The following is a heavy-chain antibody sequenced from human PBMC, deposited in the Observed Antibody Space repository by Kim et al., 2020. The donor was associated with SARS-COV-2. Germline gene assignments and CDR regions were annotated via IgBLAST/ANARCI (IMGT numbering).Heavy chain of an antibody. CDR1: GGSISSSSYY. V-gene: IGHV4-39*01. CDR3: ARPDVGITGTEAYYYYGMDV. CDR2: IYYSGST. J-gene: IGHJ6*02. D-gene: IGHD1-20*01. Sequence: SETLSLTCTVSGGSISSSSYYWGWIRQPPGKGLEWIGSIYYSGSTYYNPSLKSRVTISVDTSKNQFSLKLSSVTAADTAVYYCARPDVGITGTEAYYYYGMDVWGQGTTVTVSS.